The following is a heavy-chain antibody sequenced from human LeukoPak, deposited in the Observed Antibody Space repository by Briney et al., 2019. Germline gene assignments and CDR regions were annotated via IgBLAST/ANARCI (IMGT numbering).Heavy chain of an antibody. CDR2: ISGSGGST. CDR1: GFTFSSYA. Sequence: PGGSLRLSCAASGFTFSSYAMSWVRQAPGKGLEWASAISGSGGSTYYADSVKGRFTISRDNSKNTLYLQMNSLRAEDTAVYYCAKTSVAADTKNAFDFWGQGTMVTVSS. V-gene: IGHV3-23*01. D-gene: IGHD6-19*01. CDR3: AKTSVAADTKNAFDF. J-gene: IGHJ3*01.